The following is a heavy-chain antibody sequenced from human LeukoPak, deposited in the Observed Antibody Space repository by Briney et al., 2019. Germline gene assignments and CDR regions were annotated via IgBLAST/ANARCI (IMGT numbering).Heavy chain of an antibody. CDR1: GFTFSTYS. Sequence: PGGSLRLSSAASGFTFSTYSMNWLRLAPGKGLEWVSSISPDSNYKYYVDSVKGRFTISRDNAKSSLYLQMNSLRAEDTAVYYCVRGGYRGFDYEYWGQGTLVTVSS. D-gene: IGHD5-12*01. J-gene: IGHJ4*02. V-gene: IGHV3-21*01. CDR3: VRGGYRGFDYEY. CDR2: ISPDSNYK.